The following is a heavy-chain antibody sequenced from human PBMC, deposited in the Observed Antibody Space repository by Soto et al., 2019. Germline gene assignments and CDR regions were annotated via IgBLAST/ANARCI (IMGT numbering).Heavy chain of an antibody. J-gene: IGHJ6*04. CDR1: GYSFTSYW. CDR2: IAPSDSYT. D-gene: IGHD6-6*01. CDR3: ARHSGRAARPSYYYHGKDV. V-gene: IGHV5-10-1*01. Sequence: PGESLQISVKGSGYSFTSYWISWVRQMPGKGLEWMGRIAPSDSYTNYSRSFQGHVTISADKSISTAYLQWSSLKASDTAMYYCARHSGRAARPSYYYHGKDVWGKGTTVTVSS.